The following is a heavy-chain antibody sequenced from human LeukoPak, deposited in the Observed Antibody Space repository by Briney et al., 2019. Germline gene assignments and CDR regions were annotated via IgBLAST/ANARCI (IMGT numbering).Heavy chain of an antibody. CDR1: GFTFSSYG. CDR3: ARGDYDILTGYCPPPPFYYYYYGMDV. D-gene: IGHD3-9*01. CDR2: IWYDGSNK. V-gene: IGHV3-33*01. Sequence: GGSLRLSCAASGFTFSSYGMHWVRQAPGRGLEGVAVIWYDGSNKYYADSVKGRFTISRDSSKNALYLQMNSLRADDTAVYYCARGDYDILTGYCPPPPFYYYYYGMDVWGKGTTVTVSS. J-gene: IGHJ6*04.